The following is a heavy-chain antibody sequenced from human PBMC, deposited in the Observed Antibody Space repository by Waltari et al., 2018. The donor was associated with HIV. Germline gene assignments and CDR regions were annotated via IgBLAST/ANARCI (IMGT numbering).Heavy chain of an antibody. CDR2: IIPMFGTV. Sequence: QVQLVQSGAEVKKPESSVKVSCKASGGTFGSYTITRVRQAPGQGPEWMGGIIPMFGTVTYAQKFQGRVTMTADKSTSTVYLELSSLRSEDTAVYYCARGGCSGGTCYSKSFDLWGQGTMVTVSS. CDR1: GGTFGSYT. CDR3: ARGGCSGGTCYSKSFDL. V-gene: IGHV1-69*06. J-gene: IGHJ3*01. D-gene: IGHD2-15*01.